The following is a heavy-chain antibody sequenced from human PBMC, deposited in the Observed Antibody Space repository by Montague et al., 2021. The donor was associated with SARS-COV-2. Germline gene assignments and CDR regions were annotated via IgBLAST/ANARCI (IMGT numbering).Heavy chain of an antibody. CDR1: GFTFGSYI. Sequence: SLRLYCAASGFTFGSYIMNWVRQAPGKGLEWVSYISRSSRTIYYADPVKGRITISRDNAKNSLYLQMNSLRAEDTAVYYCADYGDTEPFQHWGQGTLVTVSS. V-gene: IGHV3-48*04. CDR3: ADYGDTEPFQH. D-gene: IGHD4-17*01. J-gene: IGHJ1*01. CDR2: ISRSSRTI.